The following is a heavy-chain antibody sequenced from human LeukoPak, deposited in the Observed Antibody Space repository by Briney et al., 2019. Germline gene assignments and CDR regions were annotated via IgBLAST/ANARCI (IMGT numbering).Heavy chain of an antibody. CDR2: IIPIFGTA. CDR3: ARDREYSSPPRRVLGAFDI. CDR1: GGTFSSYA. Sequence: SVKVSCKASGGTFSSYAISWVRQAPGQGLEWMGGIIPIFGTANYAQKFQGRVTITTDESTSTAYMELSSLRSEDTAVYYCARDREYSSPPRRVLGAFDIWGQGTMVTVSS. J-gene: IGHJ3*02. D-gene: IGHD6-6*01. V-gene: IGHV1-69*05.